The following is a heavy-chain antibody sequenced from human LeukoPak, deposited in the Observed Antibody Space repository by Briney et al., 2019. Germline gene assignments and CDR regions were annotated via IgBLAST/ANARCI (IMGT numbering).Heavy chain of an antibody. CDR3: ARCIGGTACSIDF. V-gene: IGHV5-51*01. D-gene: IGHD2-2*01. CDR2: IYPGDSDT. CDR1: GYSFASYW. Sequence: GASLQIPCKGSGYSFASYWIAWVRQMPGKGLEWMGIIYPGDSDTRYSPSFKGQVTISVDKSINTAYLQWNSLKASETAMYYCARCIGGTACSIDFWGQGTLVSVSS. J-gene: IGHJ4*02.